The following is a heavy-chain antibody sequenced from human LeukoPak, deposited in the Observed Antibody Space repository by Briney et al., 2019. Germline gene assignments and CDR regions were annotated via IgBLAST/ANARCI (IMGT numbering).Heavy chain of an antibody. CDR1: GYTFTSYY. CDR2: INPSGGST. Sequence: APVKVSCKASGYTFTSYYMHWVRQAPGQGLEWMGIINPSGGSTSYAQKFQGRVTMTRDTSTSTVYMELSSLRSEDTAVYYCARALYTGPFDYWGQGTLVTVSS. CDR3: ARALYTGPFDY. D-gene: IGHD3-16*01. J-gene: IGHJ4*02. V-gene: IGHV1-46*01.